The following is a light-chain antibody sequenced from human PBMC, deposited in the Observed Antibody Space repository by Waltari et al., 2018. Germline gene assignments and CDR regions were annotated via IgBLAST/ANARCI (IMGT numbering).Light chain of an antibody. Sequence: DIQMTQSTSSMSASVGDRVTITCRASQRLSSYLNWYQQKPGKAPKLLIYTTSSLQRGVPSTFSVSESATDDTRTISSPRPADCATYYWQQHYSTPPTFVVATAVAIK. CDR1: QRLSSY. V-gene: IGKV1-39*01. CDR2: TTS. CDR3: QQHYSTPPT. J-gene: IGKJ4*02.